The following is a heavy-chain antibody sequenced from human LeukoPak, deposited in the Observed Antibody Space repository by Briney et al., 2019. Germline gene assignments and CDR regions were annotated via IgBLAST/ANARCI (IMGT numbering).Heavy chain of an antibody. CDR2: IYYSGST. Sequence: SETLSLTCTVSGGSISSYYWSWIRQPPGKGLEWIGYIYYSGSTNYNPSLKSRVTISVDTSKNQFSLKLSSVTTADTAVYYCARFGDYYYYYMDVWGKGTTVTVSS. CDR1: GGSISSYY. CDR3: ARFGDYYYYYMDV. J-gene: IGHJ6*03. D-gene: IGHD3-3*01. V-gene: IGHV4-59*01.